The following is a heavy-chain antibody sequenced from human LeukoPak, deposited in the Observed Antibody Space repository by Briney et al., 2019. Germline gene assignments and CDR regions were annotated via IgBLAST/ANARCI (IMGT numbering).Heavy chain of an antibody. V-gene: IGHV3-7*01. Sequence: GGSLRLSCAASGFIFINYWMGWVRQAPGKGLEWVANIKQDGSETYYVDSVKGRFTISRDNAKNSLYLQMNSLRAEDTAVYYCARGCGGSCYSDGFDYWGQGTLVTVSS. D-gene: IGHD2-15*01. CDR2: IKQDGSET. CDR1: GFIFINYW. CDR3: ARGCGGSCYSDGFDY. J-gene: IGHJ4*02.